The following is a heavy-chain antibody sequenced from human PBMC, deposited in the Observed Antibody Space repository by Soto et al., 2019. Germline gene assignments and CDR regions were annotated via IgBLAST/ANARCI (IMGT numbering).Heavy chain of an antibody. CDR2: MNPNSGNT. CDR3: ARRINYGDYSWWFDP. Sequence: QVQLVQSGAEVKKPGASVKVSCKASGYTFTSYDINWVRQATGQGLEYLGWMNPNSGNTGYVQKFQGRVPMTRATSIRTPYMELRSLRSEDKAVYYCARRINYGDYSWWFDPWGQGTLVTVSS. J-gene: IGHJ5*02. V-gene: IGHV1-8*01. CDR1: GYTFTSYD. D-gene: IGHD4-17*01.